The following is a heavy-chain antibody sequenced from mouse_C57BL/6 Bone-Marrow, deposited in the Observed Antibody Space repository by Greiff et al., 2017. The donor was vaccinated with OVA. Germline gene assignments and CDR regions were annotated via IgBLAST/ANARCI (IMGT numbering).Heavy chain of an antibody. CDR1: GFTFSSYA. Sequence: EVQLVESGGGLVKPGGSLKLSCAASGFTFSSYAMSWVRQTPEKRLEWVATISDGGSYTYYPDNVKGRFTISRDNAKNNLYLQMSHLKSEDTAMYYCAREGITTVVAYYAMDYWGQGTSVTVSS. V-gene: IGHV5-4*01. J-gene: IGHJ4*01. D-gene: IGHD1-1*01. CDR3: AREGITTVVAYYAMDY. CDR2: ISDGGSYT.